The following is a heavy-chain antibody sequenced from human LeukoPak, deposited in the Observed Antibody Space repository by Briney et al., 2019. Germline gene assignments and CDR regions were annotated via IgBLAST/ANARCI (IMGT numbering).Heavy chain of an antibody. CDR1: GYTFTGYY. CDR3: ARGEEYSYGFNYFDS. J-gene: IGHJ4*02. CDR2: INPNCCRT. D-gene: IGHD5-18*01. V-gene: IGHV1-2*02. Sequence: ASVKVSCKASGYTFTGYYMHWVRQAPGQGVEGRGGINPNCCRTNYAQNFQRRVTMTRDPSISTAYMELSRLRSDDTAVYYCARGEEYSYGFNYFDSWGQGTLVTVSS.